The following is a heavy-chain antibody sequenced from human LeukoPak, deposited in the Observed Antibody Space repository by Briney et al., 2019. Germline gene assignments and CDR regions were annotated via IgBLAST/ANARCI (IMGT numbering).Heavy chain of an antibody. D-gene: IGHD4-17*01. V-gene: IGHV4-38-2*01. CDR3: ARGMTTVTTPDY. J-gene: IGHJ4*02. CDR2: VYHSGST. Sequence: NLSETLSLTCAVSGYSITSGYYWAWIRQPPGKGLEWIGTVYHSGSTSYNPSLKSRLNISVDMSKNQFSLKLNSVTAADTAVYYCARGMTTVTTPDYWGQGTLVTVSS. CDR1: GYSITSGYY.